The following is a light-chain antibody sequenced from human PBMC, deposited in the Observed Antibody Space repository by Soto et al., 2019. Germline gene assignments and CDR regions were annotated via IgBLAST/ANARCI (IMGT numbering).Light chain of an antibody. V-gene: IGKV1-27*01. CDR2: AAS. CDR1: QDISNY. J-gene: IGKJ4*01. Sequence: DIQMTQSPSSLSASVGDRVTITCRASQDISNYLAWYQRKPGKVPKLLIYAASTLQSGVPSRFSGSGSGTDFTLTISSLQPEDVASYYCQKSNSAPLTFGGGTKVDIK. CDR3: QKSNSAPLT.